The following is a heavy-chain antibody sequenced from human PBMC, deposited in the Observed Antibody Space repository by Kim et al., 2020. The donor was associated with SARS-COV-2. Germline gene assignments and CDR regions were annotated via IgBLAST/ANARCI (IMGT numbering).Heavy chain of an antibody. J-gene: IGHJ4*01. V-gene: IGHV4-59*08. CDR1: GGSISSYY. CDR2: IYYSGST. Sequence: SETLSLTCTVSGGSISSYYWSWIRQPPGKGLEWIGYIYYSGSTNYNPSLKSRVTISVDTSKNQFSLKLSSVTAADTAVYYCARLHYDFWSGYSYYFDYWG. CDR3: ARLHYDFWSGYSYYFDY. D-gene: IGHD3-3*01.